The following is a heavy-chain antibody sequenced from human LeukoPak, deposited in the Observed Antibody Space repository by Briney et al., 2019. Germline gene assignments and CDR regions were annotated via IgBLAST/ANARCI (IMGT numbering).Heavy chain of an antibody. V-gene: IGHV4-39*01. J-gene: IGHJ5*02. CDR1: GGSISSSSYY. D-gene: IGHD3-10*01. Sequence: SETLSLTCTVSGGSISSSSYYWGWIRQPPGKGLEWIGSIYYSGSTYYNPSLKSRVTISVDTSKNQFSLKLSSVTAADTAVYYCARHRVRQYYYGSGRSGWFDPWGQGTLVTVSS. CDR2: IYYSGST. CDR3: ARHRVRQYYYGSGRSGWFDP.